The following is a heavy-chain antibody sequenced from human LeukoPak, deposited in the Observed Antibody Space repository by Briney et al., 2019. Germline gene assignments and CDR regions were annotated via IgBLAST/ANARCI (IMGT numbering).Heavy chain of an antibody. CDR3: ARHGTTSSNTFDI. Sequence: PGGSLRLSCAASGFTVSSNYMSWVRQAPGKGLEWVSVIYSGDSTYYADSVKGRFTISRDNSKNTLYLQMNSLRGEDTAVYYCARHGTTSSNTFDIWGQGTMVTVSS. J-gene: IGHJ3*02. CDR1: GFTVSSNY. CDR2: IYSGDST. D-gene: IGHD4-17*01. V-gene: IGHV3-66*04.